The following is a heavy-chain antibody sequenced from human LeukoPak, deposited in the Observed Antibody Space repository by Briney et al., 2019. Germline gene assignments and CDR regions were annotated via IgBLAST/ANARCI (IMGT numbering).Heavy chain of an antibody. Sequence: ASVKVSCKASGYTFTSYDINWVRQATGQGLEWMGWMNPNSGNTGYAQKFQGRVTMTRNTSISTAYMELSSLRSEDTAVYYCARVRRVYYYYGMDVWGQGTTVTVS. V-gene: IGHV1-8*01. J-gene: IGHJ6*02. CDR1: GYTFTSYD. CDR2: MNPNSGNT. CDR3: ARVRRVYYYYGMDV.